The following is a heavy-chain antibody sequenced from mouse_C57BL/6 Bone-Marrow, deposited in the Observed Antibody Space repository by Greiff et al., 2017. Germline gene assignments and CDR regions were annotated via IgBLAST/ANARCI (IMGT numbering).Heavy chain of an antibody. V-gene: IGHV1-39*01. CDR1: GYSFTDYN. CDR2: INPNYGTT. J-gene: IGHJ1*03. D-gene: IGHD1-1*01. Sequence: LKEPGPELVKPGASVTISCKASGYSFTDYNMNWVKQSNGKSLEWIGVINPNYGTTSYNQKFKGKATLTVDQSSSTSYMQLNILTSEDSAVYYCARPITTVVAPYFDVWGTGTTVTVSS. CDR3: ARPITTVVAPYFDV.